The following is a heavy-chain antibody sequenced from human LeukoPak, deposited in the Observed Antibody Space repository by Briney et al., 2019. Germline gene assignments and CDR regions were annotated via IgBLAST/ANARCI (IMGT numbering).Heavy chain of an antibody. Sequence: ASVKVSFKASGYTFTVNNMHWVCQAPGQGLGWMGWTNPNSGATNYAQKFQGRVTMTRDTAISTASMELSSLKPDDTAGYYCARKDLLNYYYYMDVWGKGTTVTVSS. CDR3: ARKDLLNYYYYMDV. CDR2: TNPNSGAT. CDR1: GYTFTVNN. V-gene: IGHV1-2*02. J-gene: IGHJ6*03.